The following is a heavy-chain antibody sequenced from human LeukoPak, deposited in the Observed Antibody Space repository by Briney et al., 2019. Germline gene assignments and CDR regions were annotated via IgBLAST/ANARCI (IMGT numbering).Heavy chain of an antibody. J-gene: IGHJ4*02. V-gene: IGHV4-59*12. CDR2: IYYSGST. CDR3: AREPLVLGVVTTFFDY. Sequence: SSETLSLTCTVSGGSISSYYWSWIRQPPGKGLEWIGYIYYSGSTDYNPSLKSRVTISVDTSKNQFSLKLSSVTAADTAVYYCAREPLVLGVVTTFFDYWGQGTLVTVSS. D-gene: IGHD3-3*01. CDR1: GGSISSYY.